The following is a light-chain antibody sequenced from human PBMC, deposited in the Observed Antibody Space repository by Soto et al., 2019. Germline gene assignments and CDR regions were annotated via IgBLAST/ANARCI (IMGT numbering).Light chain of an antibody. V-gene: IGKV3-20*01. CDR2: AAT. Sequence: EIVLTQSPGTLSLSPGERATLSCSASQSVSNSFLAWYQQKRGQAPRLLIAAATSRATGIPDRFSGSGSGTDFTLTISRMESEDFAVYYCQQYGSSPYTFGQGTKLEIK. J-gene: IGKJ2*01. CDR3: QQYGSSPYT. CDR1: QSVSNSF.